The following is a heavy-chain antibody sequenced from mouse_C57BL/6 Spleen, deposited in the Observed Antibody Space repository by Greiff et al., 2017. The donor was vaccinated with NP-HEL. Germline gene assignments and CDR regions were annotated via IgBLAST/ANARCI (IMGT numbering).Heavy chain of an antibody. Sequence: VQLQQSGAELVKPGASVKMSCKASGYTFTSYWIPWVKQRPGQGLEWIGDIYPGSGSTNYNEKFKSKATLTVDTSSSTAYMQLSSLTSEDSAVYYCASAGECYDDWGQGTTLTVSS. J-gene: IGHJ2*01. CDR3: ASAGECYDD. D-gene: IGHD2-12*01. V-gene: IGHV1-55*01. CDR2: IYPGSGST. CDR1: GYTFTSYW.